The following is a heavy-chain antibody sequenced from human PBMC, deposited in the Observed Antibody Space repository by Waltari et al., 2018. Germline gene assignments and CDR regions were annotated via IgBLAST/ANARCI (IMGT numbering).Heavy chain of an antibody. CDR1: GGSISSGSYY. J-gene: IGHJ3*02. CDR2: IYTSGST. V-gene: IGHV4-61*02. D-gene: IGHD3-10*01. Sequence: QVKLQESCPGLVKPSETLSLTCSVSGGSISSGSYYWPWIRQPAGKGLEWIGRIYTSGSTNYNPALRSRLTISVDTSNNQFSLKLSSVTAADTAVYYCARDPPQLADAFDIWGQGTMVTVSS. CDR3: ARDPPQLADAFDI.